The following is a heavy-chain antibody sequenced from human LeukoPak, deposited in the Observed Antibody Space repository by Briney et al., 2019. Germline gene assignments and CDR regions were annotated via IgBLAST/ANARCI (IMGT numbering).Heavy chain of an antibody. Sequence: GSLRLSCAASGFTFNIYAMNWVRQAPGTGLEWVSSISSSSSYIDYADSVKGRFTISRDNAKNSLYLQMNSLRAEDTAVYYCAREGYCTTPSCYPDYWGQGTLVTVSS. D-gene: IGHD2-2*01. V-gene: IGHV3-21*06. J-gene: IGHJ4*02. CDR2: ISSSSSYI. CDR1: GFTFNIYA. CDR3: AREGYCTTPSCYPDY.